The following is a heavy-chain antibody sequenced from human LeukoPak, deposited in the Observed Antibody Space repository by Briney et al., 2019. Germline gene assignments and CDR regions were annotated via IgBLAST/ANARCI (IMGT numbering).Heavy chain of an antibody. D-gene: IGHD1-26*01. CDR1: GFTFSSYS. CDR3: ASDEWGDAFDI. J-gene: IGHJ3*02. V-gene: IGHV3-21*01. CDR2: IRSSSSYI. Sequence: KTGGSLRLSCAASGFTFSSYSMNWVRQAPRKGLEWVSSIRSSSSYIHSADSVRGRFTISRDNAKNSLFLQRNSLRAEDTAVYYCASDEWGDAFDIWGQGTMVTVFS.